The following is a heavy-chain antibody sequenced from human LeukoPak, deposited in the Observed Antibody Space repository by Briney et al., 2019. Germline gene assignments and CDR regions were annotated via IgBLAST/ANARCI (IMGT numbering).Heavy chain of an antibody. V-gene: IGHV1-69*04. CDR3: AREKDFGVVISPRYYYYYMDV. CDR2: IIPILGIA. D-gene: IGHD3-3*01. J-gene: IGHJ6*03. Sequence: SVKVSCKASGGTFSSYTISLVRQAPGQGLEWMGRIIPILGIANYAQKFQGRVTITADKSTSTAYMELSNLRSEDTAVYYCAREKDFGVVISPRYYYYYMDVWGKGTTVTVSS. CDR1: GGTFSSYT.